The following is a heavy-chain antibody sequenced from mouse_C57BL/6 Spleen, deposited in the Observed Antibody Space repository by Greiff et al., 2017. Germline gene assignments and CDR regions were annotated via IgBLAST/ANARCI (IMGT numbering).Heavy chain of an antibody. CDR3: ARYTGAPFDY. Sequence: DVMLVESGGGLVQPGGSLSLSCAASGFTFTDYYMSWVRQPPGKALEWLGFIRNKANGYTTEYSASVKGRFTISRDNSQSILYLQMNALRAEDSATYYCARYTGAPFDYWGQGTTLTVSS. D-gene: IGHD4-1*01. CDR2: IRNKANGYTT. J-gene: IGHJ2*01. CDR1: GFTFTDYY. V-gene: IGHV7-3*01.